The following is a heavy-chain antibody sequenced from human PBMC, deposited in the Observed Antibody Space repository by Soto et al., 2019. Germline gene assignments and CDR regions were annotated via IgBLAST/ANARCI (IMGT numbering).Heavy chain of an antibody. CDR2: IYWDDDK. V-gene: IGHV2-5*02. CDR3: AHAGDYDLLTFDH. Sequence: QITLKESGPTLVRPAQTLTLTCGFSGFSLSSYGMGVAWIRQPPGKALEWLALIYWDDDKRYSPSLKDRLAISKDTSSNPVVLTITTMDPGDTATYFCAHAGDYDLLTFDHWGPGTLVTVSS. D-gene: IGHD4-17*01. J-gene: IGHJ4*02. CDR1: GFSLSSYGMG.